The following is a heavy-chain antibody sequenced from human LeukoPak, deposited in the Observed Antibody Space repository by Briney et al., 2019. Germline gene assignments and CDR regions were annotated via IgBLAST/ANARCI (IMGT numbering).Heavy chain of an antibody. J-gene: IGHJ5*02. CDR3: AKDSVLVPAGWFDP. V-gene: IGHV3-23*01. CDR2: ISGSGDST. Sequence: GGSLRLSCAASGFTFSNYAMTWVRQAPGKGLEWVSSISGSGDSTSYADSVKGRCTISRDNTKSTLFLQMNSLSADDTAVYYCAKDSVLVPAGWFDPWGQGTLVTVSS. D-gene: IGHD2-2*01. CDR1: GFTFSNYA.